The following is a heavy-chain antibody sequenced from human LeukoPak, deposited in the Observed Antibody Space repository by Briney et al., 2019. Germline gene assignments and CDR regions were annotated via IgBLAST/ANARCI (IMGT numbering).Heavy chain of an antibody. J-gene: IGHJ4*02. CDR1: GFTFSSYS. Sequence: GGSLRLSCAASGFTFSSYSMNWVRQAPGKGLEWVSSISSSSSYIYYADSVKGRFTISRDNAKDSLYLQMNSLRAEDTAVYYCASGYDSNFDYWGQGTLVTVSS. V-gene: IGHV3-21*01. CDR2: ISSSSSYI. D-gene: IGHD5-12*01. CDR3: ASGYDSNFDY.